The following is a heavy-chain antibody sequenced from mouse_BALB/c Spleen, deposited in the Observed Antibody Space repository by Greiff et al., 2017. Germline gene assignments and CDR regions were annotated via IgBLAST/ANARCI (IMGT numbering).Heavy chain of an antibody. V-gene: IGHV1-4*02. CDR3: ARGNFEDY. Sequence: AAELARPGASVKMSCKASGYTFTSYTMHWVKQRPGQGLEWIGYINPSSGYTEYNQKFKDKTTLTADKSSSTAYMQLSSLTSEDSAVYYCARGNFEDYWGQGTSVTVSS. D-gene: IGHD2-1*01. CDR2: INPSSGYT. J-gene: IGHJ4*01. CDR1: GYTFTSYT.